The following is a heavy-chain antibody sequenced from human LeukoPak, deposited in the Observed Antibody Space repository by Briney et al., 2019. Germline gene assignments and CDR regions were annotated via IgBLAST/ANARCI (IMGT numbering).Heavy chain of an antibody. V-gene: IGHV1-46*01. CDR3: ARGPRITLIRGGQWYYYMDV. CDR2: INPSGGST. J-gene: IGHJ6*03. CDR1: GYTLTELS. D-gene: IGHD3-10*01. Sequence: EASVKVSCKVSGYTLTELSMHWVRQAPGQGLEWMGSINPSGGSTNYAQKFQGRVTMTRDTSTSTVYMELSSLRAEDPAVYYCARGPRITLIRGGQWYYYMDVWGKGTTVTISS.